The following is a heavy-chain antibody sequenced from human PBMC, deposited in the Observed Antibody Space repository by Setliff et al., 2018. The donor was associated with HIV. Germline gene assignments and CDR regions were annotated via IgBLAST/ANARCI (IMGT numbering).Heavy chain of an antibody. CDR3: ATRGDLLGRRASTVTVYYYYLDV. D-gene: IGHD4-17*01. J-gene: IGHJ6*03. V-gene: IGHV1-24*01. CDR2: FVPEHSET. Sequence: ASVKVSCKASGYTFNSYGISWVRQAPGQGLEWMGGFVPEHSETIYAQKFQGRVTMTEDTSTDTAFMELSGLTSEDTAVYYCATRGDLLGRRASTVTVYYYYLDVWGNGTTVTVSS. CDR1: GYTFNSYG.